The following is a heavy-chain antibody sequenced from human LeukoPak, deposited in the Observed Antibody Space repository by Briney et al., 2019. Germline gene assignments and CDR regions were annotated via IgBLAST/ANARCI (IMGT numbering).Heavy chain of an antibody. CDR2: ISGGSDST. J-gene: IGHJ4*02. Sequence: GSLRLSCAASGFTFSSYAMTWVRQAPGRGLEWVSSISGGSDSTYYADSVKGRFTISRDNAKSSLYLQMNNLRDEDTAVYYCARDWFGEGYWGQGTLVTVSS. V-gene: IGHV3-23*01. CDR3: ARDWFGEGY. CDR1: GFTFSSYA. D-gene: IGHD3-10*01.